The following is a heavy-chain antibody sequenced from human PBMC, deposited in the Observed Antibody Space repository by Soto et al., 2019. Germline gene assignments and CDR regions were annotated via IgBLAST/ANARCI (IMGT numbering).Heavy chain of an antibody. CDR3: ARESCGSDYYYCYMDV. J-gene: IGHJ6*03. Sequence: GGSLRLSCAASGFTFSSYAMHWVRQAPGKGLEWVAVISYDGSNKYYADSVKGRFTISRDNSKNTLYLQMISLRVEDTAVYYCARESCGSDYYYCYMDVWGKGTTVTVSS. CDR2: ISYDGSNK. D-gene: IGHD1-26*01. V-gene: IGHV3-30*04. CDR1: GFTFSSYA.